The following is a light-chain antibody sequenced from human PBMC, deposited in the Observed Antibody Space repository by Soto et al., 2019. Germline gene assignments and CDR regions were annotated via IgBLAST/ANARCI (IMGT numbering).Light chain of an antibody. CDR2: DDG. Sequence: SYELTQPPSVSVAPGQTARITCGGNNIGSKSVHWYQQKPGQAPVLVVYDDGDRPSGIPERFSGSNSGNTDTLTISRVEDGDEADYYCQVWDSTNDHVLFGGGTKVTVL. J-gene: IGLJ2*01. CDR3: QVWDSTNDHVL. CDR1: NIGSKS. V-gene: IGLV3-21*02.